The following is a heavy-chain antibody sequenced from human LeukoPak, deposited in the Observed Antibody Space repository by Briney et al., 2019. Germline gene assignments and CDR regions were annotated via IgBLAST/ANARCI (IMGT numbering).Heavy chain of an antibody. Sequence: GGSLRLSCAASGFTLSSAWMSWVRQTPGKGLEWVGRIKSKTDGGTTDYAAPVKGRFTISRDDSKNTLYLQMNSLKTEDTAVYYCTTDSFSVTSFDYWGQGTLVTVSS. V-gene: IGHV3-15*01. CDR3: TTDSFSVTSFDY. J-gene: IGHJ4*02. D-gene: IGHD2/OR15-2a*01. CDR1: GFTLSSAW. CDR2: IKSKTDGGTT.